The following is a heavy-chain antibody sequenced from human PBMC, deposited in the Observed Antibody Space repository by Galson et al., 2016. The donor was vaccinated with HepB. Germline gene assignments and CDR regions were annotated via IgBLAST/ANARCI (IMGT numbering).Heavy chain of an antibody. CDR3: ARDAGGEVITTFFDP. CDR1: GYTFTGYY. V-gene: IGHV1-2*02. CDR2: LNPNSGGT. J-gene: IGHJ5*02. D-gene: IGHD3-16*01. Sequence: SVKVSCKASGYTFTGYYLHWVRQAPGQGLEWVGWLNPNSGGTKYAQKFQGRVTVTRDTSISTAYMELSRLRSDDTAVYYCARDAGGEVITTFFDPWGQGTLVTVSS.